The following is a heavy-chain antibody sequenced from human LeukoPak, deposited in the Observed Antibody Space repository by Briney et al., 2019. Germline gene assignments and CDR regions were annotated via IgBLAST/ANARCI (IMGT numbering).Heavy chain of an antibody. CDR1: GFTFSNYA. V-gene: IGHV3-23*01. Sequence: GGSLRLSCAASGFTFSNYAMSWVRQAPGKGLEWGSTISSSGGSTYYADSVKGRFSISRDNSKNTLYLQMNSLRAEDTAVYYCAKDLIAYYDSGGYYSPFDSWGQGTLVTVSS. D-gene: IGHD3-22*01. CDR2: ISSSGGST. J-gene: IGHJ4*02. CDR3: AKDLIAYYDSGGYYSPFDS.